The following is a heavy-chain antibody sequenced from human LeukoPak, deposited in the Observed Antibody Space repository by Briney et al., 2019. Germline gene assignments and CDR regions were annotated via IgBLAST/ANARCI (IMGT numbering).Heavy chain of an antibody. D-gene: IGHD3-10*01. Sequence: SVKVSCKTSGGTFSTYSINWVRQAPGQGLEWMGRIIPILSQSDYAQKFQGTVSITADEFTETAYMELSSLRSDDTAGYYCATGGAYRDAFDIWGQGTMVTVSS. J-gene: IGHJ3*02. V-gene: IGHV1-69*11. CDR3: ATGGAYRDAFDI. CDR2: IIPILSQS. CDR1: GGTFSTYS.